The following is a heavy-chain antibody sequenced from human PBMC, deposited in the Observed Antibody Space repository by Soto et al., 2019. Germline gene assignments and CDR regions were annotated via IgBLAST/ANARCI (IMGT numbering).Heavy chain of an antibody. D-gene: IGHD3-22*01. CDR3: ARVQSGGYYYDDDY. J-gene: IGHJ4*02. CDR2: IYYSGSN. CDR1: GGSVSSGSYY. V-gene: IGHV4-61*01. Sequence: PSETLSLTCTVSGGSVSSGSYYWSWIPQPPGKGLEWIGYIYYSGSNNYNPSLKSRVTISVDTTKNQFSLKLSSVTAADTAVYYGARVQSGGYYYDDDYWGQGTLVTVSS.